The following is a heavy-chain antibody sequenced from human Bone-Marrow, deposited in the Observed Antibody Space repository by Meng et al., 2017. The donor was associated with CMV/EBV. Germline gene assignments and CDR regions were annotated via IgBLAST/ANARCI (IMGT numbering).Heavy chain of an antibody. Sequence: SVKVSCKASGDTFSKYVTSRVRQAPGQGLEWMGGIIPMRATTNYAQKFQGRVTITADKSTSTAYMELSSLRSEDTAVYYCARDTTSGWYKYFDYWGQGTLVTVSS. V-gene: IGHV1-69*10. D-gene: IGHD6-19*01. J-gene: IGHJ4*02. CDR1: GDTFSKYV. CDR3: ARDTTSGWYKYFDY. CDR2: IIPMRATT.